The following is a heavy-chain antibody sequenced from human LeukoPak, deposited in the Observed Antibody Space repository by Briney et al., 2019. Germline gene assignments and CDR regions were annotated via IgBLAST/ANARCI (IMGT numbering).Heavy chain of an antibody. J-gene: IGHJ3*02. CDR2: ISAYNGNT. Sequence: ASGKVSCKASGYTFTSYGISGVRQAPGQGLEWMGWISAYNGNTNYAQKLQGRVTITTDASTSTAYMELRSLRSDETAVYYCARAYYDILTGYYRSPDAAFDMWGQGTMVTVSS. CDR3: ARAYYDILTGYYRSPDAAFDM. D-gene: IGHD3-9*01. V-gene: IGHV1-18*04. CDR1: GYTFTSYG.